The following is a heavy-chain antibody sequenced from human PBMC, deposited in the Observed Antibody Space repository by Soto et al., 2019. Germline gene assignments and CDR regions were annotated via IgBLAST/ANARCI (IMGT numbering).Heavy chain of an antibody. V-gene: IGHV3-33*01. Sequence: QVQLVESGGGVVQPGRSLRLSCAASGFTFSSYGMHWVRQAPGKGLEWVAVIWYDGSNKYYADSVKGRFTISRDNSKNTLYLQMNSLRAEHTAVYYCARGDGYNYLLDYWGQGTLVTVSS. D-gene: IGHD5-12*01. CDR3: ARGDGYNYLLDY. CDR2: IWYDGSNK. J-gene: IGHJ4*02. CDR1: GFTFSSYG.